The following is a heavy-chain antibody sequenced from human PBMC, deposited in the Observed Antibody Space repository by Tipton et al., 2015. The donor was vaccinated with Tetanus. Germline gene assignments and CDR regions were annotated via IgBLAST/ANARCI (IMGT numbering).Heavy chain of an antibody. CDR3: ARDFRERSGTYYSYYYTMDV. V-gene: IGHV4-4*07. CDR1: GGSLNTFY. Sequence: GLVKPSETLSLTCTVSGGSLNTFYWNWIRQPAGKGLEWIGRVYSSGSTNYNPSLKSRVTMSIDGPKNHFSLELTSVTAADTAVYYCARDFRERSGTYYSYYYTMDVWGQGTTVTVSS. J-gene: IGHJ6*02. CDR2: VYSSGST. D-gene: IGHD1-26*01.